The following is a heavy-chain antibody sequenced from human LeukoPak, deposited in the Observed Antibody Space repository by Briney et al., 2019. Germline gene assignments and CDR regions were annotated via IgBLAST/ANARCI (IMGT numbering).Heavy chain of an antibody. Sequence: PGGSLRLSCAASGFTFSGSAMHWVRQASGKGLEWVGRIRSKANSYATAYAASVKGRFTISRDDSKNTAYLQMNSLKTEDTAVYYCTRESYDILTGYFNYYYMDVWGKGTTVTVSS. CDR2: IRSKANSYAT. J-gene: IGHJ6*03. CDR3: TRESYDILTGYFNYYYMDV. D-gene: IGHD3-9*01. CDR1: GFTFSGSA. V-gene: IGHV3-73*01.